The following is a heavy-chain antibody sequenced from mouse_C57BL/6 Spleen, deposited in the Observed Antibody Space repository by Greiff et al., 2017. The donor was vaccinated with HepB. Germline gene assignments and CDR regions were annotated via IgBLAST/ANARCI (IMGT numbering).Heavy chain of an antibody. CDR1: GFTFSSYA. CDR2: ISSGGDYI. D-gene: IGHD2-2*01. J-gene: IGHJ3*01. V-gene: IGHV5-9-1*02. Sequence: EVQLQESGEGLVKPGGSLKLSCAASGFTFSSYAMSWVRQTPEKRLEWVAYISSGGDYIYYADTVKGRFTISRDNARNTLYLQMSSLKSEDTAMYYCTREGPSTMVTKFAYWGQGTLVTVSA. CDR3: TREGPSTMVTKFAY.